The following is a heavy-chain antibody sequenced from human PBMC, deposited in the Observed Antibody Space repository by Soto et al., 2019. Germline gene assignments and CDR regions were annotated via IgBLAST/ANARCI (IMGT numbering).Heavy chain of an antibody. CDR2: ISAYNGNT. CDR3: AREAMLHDAFDI. CDR1: GFTFTSYG. J-gene: IGHJ3*02. Sequence: ASVKVSCKASGFTFTSYGISWVRQAPGQGLEWMGWISAYNGNTNYAQKLQGRVTMTTDTSTSTAYMELRSLRSDDTAVYYCAREAMLHDAFDIWGQGTMVTVSS. D-gene: IGHD2-15*01. V-gene: IGHV1-18*01.